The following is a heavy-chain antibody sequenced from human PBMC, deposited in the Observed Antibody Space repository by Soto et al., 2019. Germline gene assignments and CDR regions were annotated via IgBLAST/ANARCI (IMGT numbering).Heavy chain of an antibody. CDR2: IWYDGSNK. Sequence: QVQLVESGGGVVQPGRSLRLSCAASGFTFSSYGMHWVRQAPGKGLEWVAVIWYDGSNKYYADSVKGRFTISRDNSKNTLYLQMNSLRAEDTAVYYCARDLGLWAGGMDVWGKGTTVTVSS. CDR1: GFTFSSYG. J-gene: IGHJ6*04. CDR3: ARDLGLWAGGMDV. D-gene: IGHD3-10*01. V-gene: IGHV3-33*01.